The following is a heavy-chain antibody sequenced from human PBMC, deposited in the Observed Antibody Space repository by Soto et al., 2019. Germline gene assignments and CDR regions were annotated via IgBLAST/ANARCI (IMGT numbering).Heavy chain of an antibody. D-gene: IGHD6-19*01. J-gene: IGHJ4*02. CDR2: IYSSGST. Sequence: ASETLSLTCTVSGGSISSAGYYWSWIRQFPGKGLEWIGYIYSSGSTYYNPSLKSRVTISVDTSKNQFSLKLSSVTAADTAVYYCASQASGWYPDYWGQGTLVT. V-gene: IGHV4-31*03. CDR3: ASQASGWYPDY. CDR1: GGSISSAGYY.